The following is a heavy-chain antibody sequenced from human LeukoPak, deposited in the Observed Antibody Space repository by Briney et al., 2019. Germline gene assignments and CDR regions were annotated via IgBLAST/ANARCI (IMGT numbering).Heavy chain of an antibody. Sequence: GGSLRLSCAASGFTFSSYAMSWVRLAPGKGLEWVSAISGSGGTTYYADSVKGRFTISRDNSKNTLYLQMNSLRAEDTAVYYCAKPYCGGDCYSDSYFDYWGQGTLVTVSS. CDR2: ISGSGGTT. CDR3: AKPYCGGDCYSDSYFDY. V-gene: IGHV3-23*01. J-gene: IGHJ4*02. D-gene: IGHD2-21*02. CDR1: GFTFSSYA.